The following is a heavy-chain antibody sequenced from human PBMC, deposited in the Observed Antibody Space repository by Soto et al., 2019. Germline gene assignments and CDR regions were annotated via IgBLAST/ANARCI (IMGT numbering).Heavy chain of an antibody. Sequence: QVPLVQSGAEVKKPGASVKVSCKASGNTFTSYDINWVRQATGHGLEWMGWINPNSGNIGYAQKFQGRVTMTRDTAIRTAYMEVSRLRSDDTAVYYCARGRASGSYYLLDYWGQGTWVTVSS. D-gene: IGHD3-10*01. CDR2: INPNSGNI. J-gene: IGHJ4*02. V-gene: IGHV1-8*01. CDR1: GNTFTSYD. CDR3: ARGRASGSYYLLDY.